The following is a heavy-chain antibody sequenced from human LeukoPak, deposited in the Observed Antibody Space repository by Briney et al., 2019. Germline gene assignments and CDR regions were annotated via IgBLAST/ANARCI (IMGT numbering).Heavy chain of an antibody. Sequence: GASVKVSCKASGGTSSSYAISWVRQAPGQGLEWMGGIIPIFGTANYAQKFQGRVTITADESTSTAYMELSSLRSEDTAVYYCASGVRGFLGDYWGQGTLVTVSS. J-gene: IGHJ4*02. D-gene: IGHD3-10*02. CDR1: GGTSSSYA. CDR3: ASGVRGFLGDY. CDR2: IIPIFGTA. V-gene: IGHV1-69*13.